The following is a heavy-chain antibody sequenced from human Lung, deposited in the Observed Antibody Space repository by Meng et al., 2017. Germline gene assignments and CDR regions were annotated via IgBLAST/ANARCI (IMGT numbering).Heavy chain of an antibody. J-gene: IGHJ4*02. Sequence: QVHLQQWGAGLVKPSETLSLTYAVYGGSFRGHYWSWIVQPPGKGREWTGEINHGGSTYYHPALQGRVTISVDTSRTQFSLQLSSVTAADTAFSFCARCPPELFILGPNSPFDFWGQGSLVTVSS. CDR2: INHGGST. CDR3: ARCPPELFILGPNSPFDF. CDR1: GGSFRGHY. D-gene: IGHD3-3*02. V-gene: IGHV4-34*01.